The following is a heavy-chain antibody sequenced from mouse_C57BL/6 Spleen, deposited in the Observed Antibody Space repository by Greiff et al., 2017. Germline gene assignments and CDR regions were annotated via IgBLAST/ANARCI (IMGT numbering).Heavy chain of an antibody. CDR1: GYTFTDYY. V-gene: IGHV1-75*01. Sequence: VKLVESGPELVKPGASVKISCKASGYTFTDYYINWVKQRPGQGLEWIGWIFPGSGSTYYNEKFKGKATLTVDKSSSTAYMLLSSLTSEDSAVYFCARRGYGSSYAMDYWGQGTSVTVSA. CDR3: ARRGYGSSYAMDY. D-gene: IGHD1-1*01. CDR2: IFPGSGST. J-gene: IGHJ4*01.